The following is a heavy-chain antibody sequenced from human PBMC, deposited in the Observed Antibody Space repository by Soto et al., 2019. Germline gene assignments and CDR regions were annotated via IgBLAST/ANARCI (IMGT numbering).Heavy chain of an antibody. CDR3: ARVDDYYFDY. J-gene: IGHJ4*02. CDR1: GGSFSGYY. D-gene: IGHD3-3*01. V-gene: IGHV4-34*01. Sequence: QVQLQQWGAGLLKPSETLSLTCAVYGGSFSGYYWSWIRQPPGKGLEWIGEINHSGSTNYNPSLKSRVTISVDTSKNQFSLKLSSVTAADTAVYCCARVDDYYFDYWGQGTLVTVSS. CDR2: INHSGST.